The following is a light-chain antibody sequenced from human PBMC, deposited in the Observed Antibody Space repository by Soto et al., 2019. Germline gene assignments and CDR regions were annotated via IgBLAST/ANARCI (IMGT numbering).Light chain of an antibody. V-gene: IGKV3D-20*01. J-gene: IGKJ1*01. CDR1: PSVRNNY. CDR3: KRHGGSMWT. Sequence: ESVSTPSPATRSLSPGESATLSCRASPSVRNNYVSWYQHRPGLAPRALIYDASSRATGIPARFSGRGSGTDFTLIISRLETDEFAVYDCKRHGGSMWTLGQGT. CDR2: DAS.